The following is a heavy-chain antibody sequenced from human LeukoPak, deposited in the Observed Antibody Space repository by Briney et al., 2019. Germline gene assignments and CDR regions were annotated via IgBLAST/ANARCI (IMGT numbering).Heavy chain of an antibody. CDR1: GGSISSYY. CDR2: IYYSGST. J-gene: IGHJ4*02. CDR3: ARDRGSGSYGLDY. Sequence: SETLSLTCTVSGGSISSYYWSWIRQPPGKGLEWIGYIYYSGSTNYNPSLKSRVTISIDTSKNQFSLKLSSVTAADTAVYYCARDRGSGSYGLDYWGRGTLVTVSS. D-gene: IGHD3-10*01. V-gene: IGHV4-59*01.